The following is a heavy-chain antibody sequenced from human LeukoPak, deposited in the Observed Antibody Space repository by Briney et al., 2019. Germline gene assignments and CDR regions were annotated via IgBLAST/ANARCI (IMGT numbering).Heavy chain of an antibody. CDR2: IYSDNT. CDR3: ARDGQGIAVAGSPSFDY. J-gene: IGHJ4*02. CDR1: GFTVSSNS. D-gene: IGHD6-19*01. Sequence: GGSLRLSCTVSGFTVSSNSMSWVRQAPGKGLEWVSFIYSDNTHYSDSVKGRFTISRDNAKNSLYLQMNSLRAEDTAVYYCARDGQGIAVAGSPSFDYWGQGTLVIVSS. V-gene: IGHV3-53*01.